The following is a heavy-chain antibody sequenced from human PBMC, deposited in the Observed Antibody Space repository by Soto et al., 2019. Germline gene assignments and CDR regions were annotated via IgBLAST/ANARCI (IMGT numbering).Heavy chain of an antibody. CDR1: GGTFSSYA. CDR3: ARVPHYYDSSGYYWGYFDY. V-gene: IGHV1-69*01. CDR2: IIPIFGTA. D-gene: IGHD3-22*01. Sequence: QVQLVQSGAEVKKPGSSVKVSCKASGGTFSSYAISWVRQAPGQGLEWMGGIIPIFGTANYAQKFQGRVTITADESTSTAYIELSSLRSEDTAVYYCARVPHYYDSSGYYWGYFDYWGQGTLVTVSS. J-gene: IGHJ4*02.